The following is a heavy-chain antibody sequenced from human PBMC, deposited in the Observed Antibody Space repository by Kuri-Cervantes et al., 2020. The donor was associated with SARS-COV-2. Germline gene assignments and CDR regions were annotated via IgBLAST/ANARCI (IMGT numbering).Heavy chain of an antibody. Sequence: SVKVSCKASGGTFSSYAISWVRQAPGQGLEWVGEITPMDGPAKYAQRFQGRVAIIADESTTTFYMELRGLRYEDTAIYYCARQPAGVPGYYFGVDAWGQGTAVTVSS. CDR2: ITPMDGPA. CDR3: ARQPAGVPGYYFGVDA. D-gene: IGHD6-13*01. J-gene: IGHJ6*02. V-gene: IGHV1-69*13. CDR1: GGTFSSYA.